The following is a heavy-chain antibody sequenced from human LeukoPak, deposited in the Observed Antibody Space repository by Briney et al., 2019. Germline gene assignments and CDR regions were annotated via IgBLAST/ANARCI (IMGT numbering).Heavy chain of an antibody. J-gene: IGHJ4*02. Sequence: PGGSLRLSCAASGFTVSNNYMSWVRQAPGKGLEWVSVIYSDSGGSTYYADSVKGRFTISRDTSKNTLSLHMNPLRAEDTAVYYCARGFTHDYGDYFDYWGQGTLVTVSS. V-gene: IGHV3-66*01. CDR3: ARGFTHDYGDYFDY. CDR1: GFTVSNNY. D-gene: IGHD4-17*01. CDR2: IYSDSGGST.